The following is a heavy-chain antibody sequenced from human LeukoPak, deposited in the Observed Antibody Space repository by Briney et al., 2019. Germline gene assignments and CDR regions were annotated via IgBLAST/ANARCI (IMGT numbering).Heavy chain of an antibody. CDR2: IKSKTDGGTT. CDR1: GFTFSNAW. CDR3: TTFGMIVVVDAFDI. J-gene: IGHJ3*02. V-gene: IGHV3-15*01. Sequence: LGGSLRLSCAASGFTFSNAWMSWVRQAPGKGLEWVGRIKSKTDGGTTDYAAPVKGRFTISRDDSKNTLYLQMNSLKTEDTAVYYCTTFGMIVVVDAFDIWGQGTMVTVSS. D-gene: IGHD3-22*01.